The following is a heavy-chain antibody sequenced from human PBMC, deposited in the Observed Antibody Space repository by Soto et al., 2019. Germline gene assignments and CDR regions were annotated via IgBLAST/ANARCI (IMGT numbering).Heavy chain of an antibody. Sequence: SETLSLTCTVSGGSISSSSYYWGWIRQPPGKGLEWIGSIYYSGSTYYNPSLKSRVTISVDTSKNQFSLKLSSVTAADTAVYYCARYPSGLIDYWGQGTLVTVSS. CDR1: GGSISSSSYY. J-gene: IGHJ4*02. V-gene: IGHV4-39*01. D-gene: IGHD6-19*01. CDR3: ARYPSGLIDY. CDR2: IYYSGST.